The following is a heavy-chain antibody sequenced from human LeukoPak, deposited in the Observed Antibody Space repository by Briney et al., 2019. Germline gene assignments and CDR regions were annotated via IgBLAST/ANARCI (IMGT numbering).Heavy chain of an antibody. D-gene: IGHD6-13*01. Sequence: SETLSLTCAVYGGSFSGYYWSWIRQPPGKGLEWIGEINHSGSTNYNPSLKSRVTISVDTSKNQFSLKLSSVTAADTAVYYCVRGRSIAAAAPYWYFDLWGRGTLVTVSS. CDR1: GGSFSGYY. J-gene: IGHJ2*01. V-gene: IGHV4-34*01. CDR3: VRGRSIAAAAPYWYFDL. CDR2: INHSGST.